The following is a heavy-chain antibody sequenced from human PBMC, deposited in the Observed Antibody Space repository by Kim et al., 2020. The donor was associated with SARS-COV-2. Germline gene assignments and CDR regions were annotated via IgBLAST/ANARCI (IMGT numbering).Heavy chain of an antibody. J-gene: IGHJ4*02. V-gene: IGHV3-73*01. Sequence: GGSLRLSCAASGFTFSDSAMHWVRQASGKGLEWVARIGSKPNTYATAYAASVKGRFTISRDDSENTTYLQMNSLKTEDTAVYYCTKLDDSGDRRFDSWGQGTLVTLSS. CDR1: GFTFSDSA. D-gene: IGHD4-17*01. CDR2: IGSKPNTYAT. CDR3: TKLDDSGDRRFDS.